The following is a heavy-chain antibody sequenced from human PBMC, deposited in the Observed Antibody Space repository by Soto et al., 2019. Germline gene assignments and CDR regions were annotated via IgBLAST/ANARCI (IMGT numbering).Heavy chain of an antibody. CDR1: GFTFSNAW. V-gene: IGHV3-15*07. D-gene: IGHD5-18*01. Sequence: SLRLSCAASGFTFSNAWMNWVRQAPGKGLEWVGRIKSKTDGGTTDYAAPVKGRFTISRDDSKSTLYLQMNSLKTEDTAVYYCAALNSYGYFYYCGMDGWRQGTRVTGAS. CDR2: IKSKTDGGTT. CDR3: AALNSYGYFYYCGMDG. J-gene: IGHJ6*02.